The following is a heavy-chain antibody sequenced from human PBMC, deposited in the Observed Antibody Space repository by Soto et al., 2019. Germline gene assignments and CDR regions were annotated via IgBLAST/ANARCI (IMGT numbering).Heavy chain of an antibody. CDR3: ARRRYCGADCYSQYYYGMDI. D-gene: IGHD2-21*02. V-gene: IGHV1-69*02. CDR1: GDTFSSYT. J-gene: IGHJ6*02. Sequence: QVQLVQSGAELKKPGSSVKVSCRSGGDTFSSYTVSWVRQAPGQGLEWMGRVIPVLGVTNYARKFQGRVSITAEKSTSTAYLELRSLTSGDSGVYYCARRRYCGADCYSQYYYGMDIWGQGTTVTVS. CDR2: VIPVLGVT.